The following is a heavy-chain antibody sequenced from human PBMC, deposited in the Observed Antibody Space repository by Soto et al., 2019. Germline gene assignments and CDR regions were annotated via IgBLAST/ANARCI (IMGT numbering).Heavy chain of an antibody. CDR2: IYYSGST. D-gene: IGHD2-2*01. CDR1: GGSISSYY. V-gene: IGHV4-59*01. Sequence: SETLSLTCTVSGGSISSYYWSWIRQPPGKGLEWIGYIYYSGSTNYNPSLKSRVTISVDTSKNQFSLKLSSVTAADTAVYYCARVRVPYCSSTSCYHYFGYWGQGTLVTVSS. J-gene: IGHJ4*02. CDR3: ARVRVPYCSSTSCYHYFGY.